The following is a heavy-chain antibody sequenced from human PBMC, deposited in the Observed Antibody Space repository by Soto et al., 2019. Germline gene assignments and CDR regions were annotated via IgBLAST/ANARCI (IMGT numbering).Heavy chain of an antibody. D-gene: IGHD6-19*01. Sequence: QVQLVESGGGVVQPGRSLRLSCAASGFTFSSYAMHWVRQAPGKGLEWVAVISYDGSNKYYADSVKGRFTISRDNSKITQYLHMNSQSAEDTAVYYCARDLALGYSSGWFNYWGQGTLVTVSS. J-gene: IGHJ4*02. CDR2: ISYDGSNK. CDR3: ARDLALGYSSGWFNY. CDR1: GFTFSSYA. V-gene: IGHV3-30-3*01.